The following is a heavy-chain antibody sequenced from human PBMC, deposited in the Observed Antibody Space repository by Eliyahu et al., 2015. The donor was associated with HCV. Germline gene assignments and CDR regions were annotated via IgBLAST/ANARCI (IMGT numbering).Heavy chain of an antibody. J-gene: IGHJ4*02. CDR2: ISSSSSTI. D-gene: IGHD4-23*01. CDR1: S. Sequence: SMNWVRQAPGKGLEWVSFISSSSSTIYYADSVKGRFTVSRDNGKDSLSLQMNSLRDEDTAVYYCARDRLYGDNTYYFDYWGQGTLVTVSS. CDR3: ARDRLYGDNTYYFDY. V-gene: IGHV3-48*02.